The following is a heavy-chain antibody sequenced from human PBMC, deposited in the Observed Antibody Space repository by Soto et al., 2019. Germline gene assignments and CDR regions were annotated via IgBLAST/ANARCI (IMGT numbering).Heavy chain of an antibody. V-gene: IGHV3-15*07. CDR1: GFTFSNAW. CDR3: TTGGVSGALTRGIGY. Sequence: GESLKISCAASGFTFSNAWMNWVRQAPGKGLEWVGRIKSKTDGGTTDYAAPVKGRFTISRDDSKNTLYLQMNSLKTEDTAVYYCTTGGVSGALTRGIGYWGQGTLVTVSS. D-gene: IGHD7-27*01. CDR2: IKSKTDGGTT. J-gene: IGHJ4*02.